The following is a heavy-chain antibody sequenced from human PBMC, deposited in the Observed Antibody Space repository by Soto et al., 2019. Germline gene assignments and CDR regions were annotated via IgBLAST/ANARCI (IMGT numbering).Heavy chain of an antibody. CDR1: GFTFSSYA. CDR2: ISGSGGST. CDR3: AKSCSGGSCYSWDY. D-gene: IGHD2-15*01. J-gene: IGHJ4*02. V-gene: IGHV3-23*01. Sequence: EVQLLESGGGLVQPGGSLSLSCAASGFTFSSYAMSWVRQAPGKGLEWVSAISGSGGSTYYADSVKGRFTISRDNSKNTLYLQMNSLRAEDTAVYYCAKSCSGGSCYSWDYWGQGTLVTVSS.